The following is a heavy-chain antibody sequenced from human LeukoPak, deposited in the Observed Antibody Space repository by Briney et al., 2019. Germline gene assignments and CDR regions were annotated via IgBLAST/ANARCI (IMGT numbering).Heavy chain of an antibody. CDR3: AKDSLKYCGGDCYQAY. Sequence: GGSLRLSCAASGFTFSSYVMSWVRRAPGKGLEWVSANSGTGFSTYYADSVKGRFTISRDNSKNTLYLQMNSLRAEDTAVYYCAKDSLKYCGGDCYQAYWGQGTLVTVSS. CDR1: GFTFSSYV. V-gene: IGHV3-23*01. CDR2: NSGTGFST. D-gene: IGHD2-21*02. J-gene: IGHJ4*02.